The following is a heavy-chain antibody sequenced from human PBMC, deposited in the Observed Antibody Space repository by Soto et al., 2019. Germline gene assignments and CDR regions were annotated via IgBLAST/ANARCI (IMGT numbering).Heavy chain of an antibody. CDR3: ARDPSAVAGTAHGRTGAFDI. CDR1: GYTFTGYY. J-gene: IGHJ3*02. Sequence: GASVKVSCQASGYTFTGYYMHWVRQAPGQGLEWMGWINPNSGGTNYAQKFQGWVTMTRDTSISTAYMELSRLRSDDTAVYYCARDPSAVAGTAHGRTGAFDIWGQGTMVTVSS. D-gene: IGHD6-19*01. CDR2: INPNSGGT. V-gene: IGHV1-2*04.